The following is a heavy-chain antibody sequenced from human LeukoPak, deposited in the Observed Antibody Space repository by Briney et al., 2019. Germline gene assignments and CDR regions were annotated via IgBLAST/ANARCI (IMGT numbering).Heavy chain of an antibody. J-gene: IGHJ4*02. CDR2: IYSGGNT. V-gene: IGHV3-53*01. CDR3: ARGRPPFNFDY. CDR1: GFTVSSNY. Sequence: GGSLRLSCVAPGFTVSSNYMSWVRQAPGKGLEWVSVIYSGGNTYYADSVKGRFTISRDNSKNTLYLQMNSLRAEDTAVYYCARGRPPFNFDYWGQGTLVTVSS.